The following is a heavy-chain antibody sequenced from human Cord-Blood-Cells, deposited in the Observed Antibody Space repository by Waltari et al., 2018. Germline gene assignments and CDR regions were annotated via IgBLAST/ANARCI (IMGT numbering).Heavy chain of an antibody. J-gene: IGHJ4*02. CDR2: INHSGST. V-gene: IGHV4-34*01. D-gene: IGHD2-15*01. CDR3: AMGRRYCSGGSCYLGFDY. Sequence: QVQLQQWGAGLLKPSETLSLTCAVYGGSFSGYYWSWIRQPPGKGLEWIGEINHSGSTNYNPSRRGRVTISVDTSKNQFSLKLGSVTAADTAVYYCAMGRRYCSGGSCYLGFDYWGQGTLVTVSS. CDR1: GGSFSGYY.